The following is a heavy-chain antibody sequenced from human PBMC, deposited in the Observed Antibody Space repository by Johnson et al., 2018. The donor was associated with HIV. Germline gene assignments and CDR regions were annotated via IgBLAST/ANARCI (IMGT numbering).Heavy chain of an antibody. V-gene: IGHV3-23*01. Sequence: VQVLESGGGLVQPGGSLRLSCAASGFTFSSYAMSWVRQAPGKGLEWVSAISGSGGSQYYADSVKGRFTISRDNSKNTLYLQMNSLRAEDTAVYYCARGSGLADAFDIWGQGTMVTVSS. CDR2: ISGSGGSQ. J-gene: IGHJ3*02. CDR1: GFTFSSYA. CDR3: ARGSGLADAFDI. D-gene: IGHD5/OR15-5a*01.